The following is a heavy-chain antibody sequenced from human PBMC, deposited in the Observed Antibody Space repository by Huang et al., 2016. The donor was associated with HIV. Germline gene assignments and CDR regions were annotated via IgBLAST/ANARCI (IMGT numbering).Heavy chain of an antibody. D-gene: IGHD3-16*01. CDR2: INHSGRT. Sequence: QVQLHQWGAGLLKPSETLSLTCAVYGGSFSGPNWTWIRQTPGKGLEWIGEINHSGRTNYSPSRKRRVTISLDTSKNQFSLRLRSVTAADTAGYYCARGRGDARGFLGLDFWGQGTLVTVSS. J-gene: IGHJ4*02. CDR1: GGSFSGPN. V-gene: IGHV4-34*01. CDR3: ARGRGDARGFLGLDF.